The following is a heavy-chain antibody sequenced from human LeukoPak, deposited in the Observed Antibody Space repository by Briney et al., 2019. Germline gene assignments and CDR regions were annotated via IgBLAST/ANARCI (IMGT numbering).Heavy chain of an antibody. J-gene: IGHJ5*02. CDR1: GGSISSYY. CDR2: IYTSGST. V-gene: IGHV4-4*09. Sequence: SETLSLTCTVSGGSISSYYWSWIRQPPGKGLEWIGYIYTSGSTNYNPSLKSRVTISVDTSKNQFSLKLSSVTAADTAVYYCATAQGYCSSTSCYTGPWFDPWGQGTLVTVSS. CDR3: ATAQGYCSSTSCYTGPWFDP. D-gene: IGHD2-2*02.